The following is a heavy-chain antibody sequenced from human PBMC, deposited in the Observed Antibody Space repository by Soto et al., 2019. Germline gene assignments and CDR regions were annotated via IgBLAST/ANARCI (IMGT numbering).Heavy chain of an antibody. CDR3: ARAPGYTYGQPFDY. V-gene: IGHV3-23*01. D-gene: IGHD5-18*01. J-gene: IGHJ4*02. Sequence: EVQLLESGGGLGQPGGSLRLSCAASGFTFSTYAMSWVRQAPGKGLEWVSAISGSGGNTYYADSVKGRFTISRDNSKNTLYLQMNSLRAEDTAVYYCARAPGYTYGQPFDYWGQGTLVTVSS. CDR1: GFTFSTYA. CDR2: ISGSGGNT.